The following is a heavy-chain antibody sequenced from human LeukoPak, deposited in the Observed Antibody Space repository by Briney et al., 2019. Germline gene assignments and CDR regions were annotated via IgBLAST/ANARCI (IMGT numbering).Heavy chain of an antibody. CDR2: INPSGGST. J-gene: IGHJ4*02. CDR1: GYTFTSYY. V-gene: IGHV1-46*03. Sequence: ASVKVSCKASGYTFTSYYMHWVRQAPGQGLEWMGIINPSGGSTIYAQKFQGRVTMTRDTSTSTVYMELSSLRSEATAVYYCARRGVIAVAGGYFDYWGQGTLVTVSS. CDR3: ARRGVIAVAGGYFDY. D-gene: IGHD6-19*01.